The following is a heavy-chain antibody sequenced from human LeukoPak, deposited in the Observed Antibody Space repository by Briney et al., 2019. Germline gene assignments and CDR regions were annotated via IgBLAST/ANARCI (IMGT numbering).Heavy chain of an antibody. D-gene: IGHD3-3*01. CDR3: ASTYCDFWSGYWSSYGMDV. J-gene: IGHJ6*02. V-gene: IGHV4-39*01. CDR2: IYYSGST. Sequence: SETLSLTCTVSGGSISSSSYYWGWIRQPPGKGLEWIGSIYYSGSTYYNPSLKSRVTISVDTSKNQFSLKLSSVTAADTAVYYCASTYCDFWSGYWSSYGMDVWGQGTTVTVSS. CDR1: GGSISSSSYY.